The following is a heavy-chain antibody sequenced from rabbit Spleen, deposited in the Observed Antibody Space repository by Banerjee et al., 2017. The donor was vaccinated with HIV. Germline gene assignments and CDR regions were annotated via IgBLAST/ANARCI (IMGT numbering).Heavy chain of an antibody. CDR2: IDTSDGDT. D-gene: IGHD8-1*01. V-gene: IGHV1S45*01. CDR1: GFSFSSSYW. CDR3: ARDTGSSLASYGMDL. Sequence: QEQLAESGGALVKPEGSLTLTCTASGFSFSSSYWIHWVRQAPGKGLEWIACIDTSDGDTDYANWPKGRFTISKASSTTVTLKMSSLTAADTATYCGARDTGSSLASYGMDLWGPGTLVTVS. J-gene: IGHJ6*01.